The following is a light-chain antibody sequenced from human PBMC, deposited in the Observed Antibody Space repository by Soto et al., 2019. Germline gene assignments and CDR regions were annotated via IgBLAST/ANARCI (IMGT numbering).Light chain of an antibody. CDR1: QSLLHSNGYTY. V-gene: IGKV2-28*01. CDR3: LQGLRTWT. J-gene: IGKJ1*01. CDR2: LGS. Sequence: DIVMTQSPLSLPVTPGEPASISCRSSQSLLHSNGYTYLNWYLQKPGQSPQLLIYLGSNRASGVPDRFSGSGSGTDFTLEISRVEAEDVGVYYCLQGLRTWTFGQGTKVEIK.